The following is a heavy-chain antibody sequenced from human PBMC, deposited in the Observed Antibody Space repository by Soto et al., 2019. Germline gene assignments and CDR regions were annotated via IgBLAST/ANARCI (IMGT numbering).Heavy chain of an antibody. D-gene: IGHD1-26*01. Sequence: GGSLRLSCAASGFTFSSYWMSWVRQAPGKGLEWVANIKQDGSEKYYVDSVKGRFTISRDNAKNSLYLQMNSLRAEDTAVYYCARVKKVGATPEDAFDIWGQGTMVTVSS. J-gene: IGHJ3*02. CDR1: GFTFSSYW. V-gene: IGHV3-7*01. CDR3: ARVKKVGATPEDAFDI. CDR2: IKQDGSEK.